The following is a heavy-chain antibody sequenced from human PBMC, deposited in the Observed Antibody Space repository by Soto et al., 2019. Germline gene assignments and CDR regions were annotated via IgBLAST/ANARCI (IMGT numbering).Heavy chain of an antibody. V-gene: IGHV5-51*01. CDR1: GYSFTSYW. CDR3: ARRGYYDSSGYPRMYYFDY. Sequence: GESLKISCKGSGYSFTSYWIGWVRQMPGKGLEWMGIIYPGDSDTRYSPSFQGQVTNSADKSISTAYLQWSSLKASDTAMYYCARRGYYDSSGYPRMYYFDYWGQGTLVTVSS. CDR2: IYPGDSDT. D-gene: IGHD3-22*01. J-gene: IGHJ4*02.